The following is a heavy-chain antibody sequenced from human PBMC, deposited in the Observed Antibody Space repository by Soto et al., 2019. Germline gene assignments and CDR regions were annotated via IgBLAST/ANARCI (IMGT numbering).Heavy chain of an antibody. Sequence: PSETLSLTCAVSGYSISTGFNWGWIRQPPGKGLEWIGEINHSGSTNYNPSLKSRVTISVDTSKNQFSLKLSSVTAADTAVYYCARGRYDFWSGYYTEYYYYGMDVWGQGTTVT. J-gene: IGHJ6*02. D-gene: IGHD3-3*01. CDR3: ARGRYDFWSGYYTEYYYYGMDV. CDR2: INHSGST. CDR1: GYSISTGFN. V-gene: IGHV4-38-2*01.